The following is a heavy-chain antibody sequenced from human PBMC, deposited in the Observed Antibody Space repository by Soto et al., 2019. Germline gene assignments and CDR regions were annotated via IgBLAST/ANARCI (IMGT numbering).Heavy chain of an antibody. CDR2: IYFDGITT. CDR3: TSGGAMGVDY. D-gene: IGHD1-26*01. Sequence: GESLRLSCTASGFTFNTHCMHWVRQAPGKGLVWVSRIYFDGITTNYADSVKGRLTVSRDNAKNTVYLHVNTLRDEDTAVYYCTSGGAMGVDYWGQGTLVTVSS. CDR1: GFTFNTHC. J-gene: IGHJ4*02. V-gene: IGHV3-74*01.